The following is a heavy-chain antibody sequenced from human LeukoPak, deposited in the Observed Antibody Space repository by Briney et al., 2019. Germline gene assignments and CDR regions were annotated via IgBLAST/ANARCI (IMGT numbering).Heavy chain of an antibody. CDR1: GGSVTSETYS. Sequence: SETLSLTCTISGGSVTSETYSWNWVRQPPGKGLEWIGKILYSGSTDHNPSLKSRVTISVGPSENQFSLRLTSVTAADTAVYYCARRFDSWGQGTLVTVSS. CDR3: ARRFDS. J-gene: IGHJ4*02. V-gene: IGHV4-61*01. CDR2: ILYSGST.